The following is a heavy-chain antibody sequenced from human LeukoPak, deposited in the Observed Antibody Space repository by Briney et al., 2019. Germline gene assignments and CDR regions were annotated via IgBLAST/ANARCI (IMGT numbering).Heavy chain of an antibody. CDR2: TYYRSKWYN. Sequence: WQTLSLSCAISGDSVSSNSAAWDWIRQSPARGLERLGRTYYRSKWYNDYAVSVKSRITINPDTSKNQFSLQLNSVTPEDTAVYYCARSSTAGEGSLDFDYWGQGTLVTVSS. CDR1: GDSVSSNSAA. D-gene: IGHD6-13*01. CDR3: ARSSTAGEGSLDFDY. V-gene: IGHV6-1*01. J-gene: IGHJ4*02.